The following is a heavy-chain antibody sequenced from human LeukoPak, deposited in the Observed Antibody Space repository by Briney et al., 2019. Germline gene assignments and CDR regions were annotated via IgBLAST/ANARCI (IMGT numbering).Heavy chain of an antibody. CDR1: GYTFTRYD. V-gene: IGHV1-8*03. CDR2: VNPNSGYT. Sequence: GASVKVSCKASGYTFTRYDINWVRQATGQGLEWMGWVNPNSGYTGNTQKFQGRVTITTDESTSTASMELSSLRSEDPAVYYCARAAAAPRRAFDIWGQGTMVTVSS. D-gene: IGHD6-13*01. CDR3: ARAAAAPRRAFDI. J-gene: IGHJ3*02.